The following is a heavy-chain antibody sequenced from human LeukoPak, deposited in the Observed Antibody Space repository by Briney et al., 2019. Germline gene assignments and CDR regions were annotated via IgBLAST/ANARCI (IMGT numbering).Heavy chain of an antibody. CDR1: GYTFTGYC. CDR2: INPNSGGT. Sequence: EASVKVSCKASGYTFTGYCMHWVRQAPGQGLEWMGWINPNSGGTNYAQKFQGRVTMTRDTSISTAYMELSRLRSDDTAVYYCARLAGNYYYGMDVWGQGTTVTVSS. J-gene: IGHJ6*02. V-gene: IGHV1-2*02. CDR3: ARLAGNYYYGMDV.